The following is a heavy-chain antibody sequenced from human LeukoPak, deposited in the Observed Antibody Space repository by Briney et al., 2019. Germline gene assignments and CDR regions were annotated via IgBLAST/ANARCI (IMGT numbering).Heavy chain of an antibody. Sequence: GSLRLSFAASGFAVSSNYMSWVRPAPGKGLEWVSVIYSGGSTYYADSVKGRFTISRDNSKNTLYLQMNSLRAEDTAVYYCAREGDSSQENDAFDIWGQGTMVTVSS. CDR2: IYSGGST. D-gene: IGHD6-19*01. CDR1: GFAVSSNY. J-gene: IGHJ3*02. CDR3: AREGDSSQENDAFDI. V-gene: IGHV3-53*01.